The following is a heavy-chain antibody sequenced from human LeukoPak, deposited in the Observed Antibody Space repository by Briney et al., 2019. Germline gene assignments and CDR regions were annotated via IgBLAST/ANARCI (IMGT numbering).Heavy chain of an antibody. D-gene: IGHD4-23*01. CDR3: ARDRGGNPSWFDP. CDR1: GFTFSSYW. J-gene: IGHJ5*02. CDR2: IKQDGSEK. V-gene: IGHV3-7*03. Sequence: GGSLRLSCAASGFTFSSYWMSWVRQAPGKGLEWVANIKQDGSEKYYVDSVKGRFTISRDNAKNSLYLQMNSLRAEDTALYHCARDRGGNPSWFDPWGQGTLVTVSS.